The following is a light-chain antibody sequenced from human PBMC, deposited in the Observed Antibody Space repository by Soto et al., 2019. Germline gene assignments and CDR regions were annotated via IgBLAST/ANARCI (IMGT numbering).Light chain of an antibody. CDR3: SSHAGANKLV. V-gene: IGLV2-8*01. J-gene: IGLJ2*01. CDR1: SSDVGGYNY. CDR2: EVS. Sequence: QSALTQPPSASGSPGQSVTISCTGSSSDVGGYNYVSWYQQHPGKAPKLIIYEVSKRPSGVPDRFSGFKSGNTASLTVSGLQSEDEADYHCSSHAGANKLVFGGGTKLTVL.